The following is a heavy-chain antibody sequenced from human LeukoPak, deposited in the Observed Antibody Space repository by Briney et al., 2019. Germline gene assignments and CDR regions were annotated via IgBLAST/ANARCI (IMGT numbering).Heavy chain of an antibody. Sequence: SETLSLTCTVSGGSISSSSYYWGWIRQPPGKGLEWIGSIYYSGSAYYNPSLKGRVTISVDTSKNQFSLKLSSVTAADTAVYYCARLGIAVAAVIDYWGQGTLVTVSS. CDR3: ARLGIAVAAVIDY. CDR1: GGSISSSSYY. V-gene: IGHV4-39*01. J-gene: IGHJ4*02. D-gene: IGHD6-19*01. CDR2: IYYSGSA.